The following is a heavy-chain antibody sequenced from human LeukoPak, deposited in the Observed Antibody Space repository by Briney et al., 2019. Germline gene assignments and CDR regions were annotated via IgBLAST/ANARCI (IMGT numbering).Heavy chain of an antibody. CDR1: GFTFSNYA. Sequence: GGSLRLSCAASGFTFSNYAMSWVRQAPGKGLEWVSAISGSGGSTYYADSVKGRFTISRDNSKNTLYLQMNSLRAEDTAVYYCAKLVYYDFWSGYGFDYWGQGTLVTVSS. CDR2: ISGSGGST. CDR3: AKLVYYDFWSGYGFDY. D-gene: IGHD3-3*01. J-gene: IGHJ4*02. V-gene: IGHV3-23*01.